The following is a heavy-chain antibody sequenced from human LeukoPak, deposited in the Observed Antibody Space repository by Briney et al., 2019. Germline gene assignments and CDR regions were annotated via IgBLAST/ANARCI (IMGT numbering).Heavy chain of an antibody. J-gene: IGHJ3*02. Sequence: ASVKVSCKASGYTFTSYYMHWARQAPGQGLEWMGIINPSGGSTSYAQKFQGRVTMTRDTSTSTVYMELSSLRSEDTAVYYCARQNIVVVPAAIHMGDAFDIWGQGTMVTVSS. CDR2: INPSGGST. D-gene: IGHD2-2*01. CDR1: GYTFTSYY. CDR3: ARQNIVVVPAAIHMGDAFDI. V-gene: IGHV1-46*03.